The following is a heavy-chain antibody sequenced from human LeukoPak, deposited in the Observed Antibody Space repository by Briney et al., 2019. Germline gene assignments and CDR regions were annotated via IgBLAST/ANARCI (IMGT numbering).Heavy chain of an antibody. J-gene: IGHJ5*02. Sequence: SETLSLTCTVSGGSISSSSYYWGWIRQPPGKGLEWIGSIYYSGSTYYNPSLKSRVTISVDTSKNQFSLKLSSVTAADTAVYYCAREYYDILTGYYKDGWFDPWGQGTLVTVSS. CDR3: AREYYDILTGYYKDGWFDP. D-gene: IGHD3-9*01. CDR1: GGSISSSSYY. CDR2: IYYSGST. V-gene: IGHV4-39*07.